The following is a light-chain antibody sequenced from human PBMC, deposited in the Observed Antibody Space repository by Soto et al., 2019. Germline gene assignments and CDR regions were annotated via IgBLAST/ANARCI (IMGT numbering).Light chain of an antibody. CDR2: EVI. CDR3: SSYPTSGTLV. V-gene: IGLV2-18*02. CDR1: SSDVGSFNR. Sequence: QSALTQPPSVSGSPGQSVTISCAGTSSDVGSFNRVSWYQQPPGTAPRLMIYEVIYRPSGVPDRFAGSKSGNTASLTISGLQAEDEADYYCSSYPTSGTLVFGGGTKLTVL. J-gene: IGLJ3*02.